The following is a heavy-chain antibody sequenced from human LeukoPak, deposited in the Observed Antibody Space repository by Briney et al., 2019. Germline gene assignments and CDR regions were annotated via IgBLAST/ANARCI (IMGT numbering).Heavy chain of an antibody. CDR2: ISYDGSNK. V-gene: IGHV3-30*18. CDR1: GFTFSSYG. CDR3: AKDLSRGELYYYGMDV. J-gene: IGHJ6*02. Sequence: GGSLGLSCAASGFTFSSYGMHWVRQAPGKGLEWVAVISYDGSNKYYADSVKGRFTISRDNSKNTLYLQMNSLRAEDTAVYYCAKDLSRGELYYYGMDVWGQGTTVTVSS. D-gene: IGHD1-26*01.